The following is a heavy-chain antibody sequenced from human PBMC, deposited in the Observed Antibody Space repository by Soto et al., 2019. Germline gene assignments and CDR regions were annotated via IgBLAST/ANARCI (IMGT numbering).Heavy chain of an antibody. CDR1: GFIFSDYY. CDR2: ITNSGSMV. V-gene: IGHV3-11*01. Sequence: QVQLVESGGGLVKPGGSLRLSCAASGFIFSDYYMSWIRQAPGKGLEWVSYITNSGSMVYYADSVKGRFTISRENAKNSLYLQMNSLRAEDTAVYYCARDALNPLPDAAFDIWGQGTMVTVSS. J-gene: IGHJ3*02. CDR3: ARDALNPLPDAAFDI.